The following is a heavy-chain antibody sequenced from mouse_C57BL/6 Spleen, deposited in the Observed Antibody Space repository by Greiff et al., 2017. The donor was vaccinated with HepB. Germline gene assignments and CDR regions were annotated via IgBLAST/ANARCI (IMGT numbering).Heavy chain of an antibody. CDR3: RDYGSSY. J-gene: IGHJ2*01. CDR1: GYTFTDYE. V-gene: IGHV1-15*01. CDR2: IDPETGGT. Sequence: VQLVESGAELVRPGASVTLSCKASGYTFTDYEMHWVKQTPVHGLEWIGAIDPETGGTAYNQKFKGKAILTADKSSSTAYMELRSLTSEDSAVYYCRDYGSSYWGQGTTLTVSS. D-gene: IGHD1-1*01.